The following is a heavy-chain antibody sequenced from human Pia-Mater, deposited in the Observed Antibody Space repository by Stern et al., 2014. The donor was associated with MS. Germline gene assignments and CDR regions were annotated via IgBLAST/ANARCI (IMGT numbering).Heavy chain of an antibody. D-gene: IGHD2-15*01. Sequence: VQLLESGAEVKKPGASVKVSCKASGYTFTGYYMHWVRQAPGQGLELMGRINPNSGGTNYAQKFQGRVTMTRDTSISTAYMELSRLRSDDTAVYYCARSNYCSGGSCYYYYGMDVWGQGTTVTVSS. CDR2: INPNSGGT. V-gene: IGHV1-2*06. CDR1: GYTFTGYY. CDR3: ARSNYCSGGSCYYYYGMDV. J-gene: IGHJ6*02.